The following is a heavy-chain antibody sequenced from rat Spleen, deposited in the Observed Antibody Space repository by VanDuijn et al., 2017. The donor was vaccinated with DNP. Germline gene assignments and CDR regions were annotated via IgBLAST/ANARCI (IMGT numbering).Heavy chain of an antibody. Sequence: EVQLVESGGGLVQPGRSMKLSCAASGFTFSDYGMAWVLQAPTKGLEWVASISYDGGSTYYRDSVRGRFTISRDNAENTVYLQMNSLRSEDTATYYCAKDRDGGFAMDAWGQGTSVTVSS. D-gene: IGHD1-11*01. CDR1: GFTFSDYG. CDR2: ISYDGGST. CDR3: AKDRDGGFAMDA. V-gene: IGHV5-20*01. J-gene: IGHJ4*01.